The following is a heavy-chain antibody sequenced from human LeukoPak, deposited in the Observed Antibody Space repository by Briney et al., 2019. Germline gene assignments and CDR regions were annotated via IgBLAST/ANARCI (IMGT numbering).Heavy chain of an antibody. J-gene: IGHJ4*02. V-gene: IGHV3-48*03. Sequence: GGSLRLSCAASGFTFSSYEMNWVRQAPGKGLEWVSYISSSGSTIYYADSVKGRFTISRDNAKNSLYLQMNSLRAEDTAVCYCARGDSYGLYFDYWGQGTLVTVSS. CDR2: ISSSGSTI. CDR1: GFTFSSYE. CDR3: ARGDSYGLYFDY. D-gene: IGHD5-18*01.